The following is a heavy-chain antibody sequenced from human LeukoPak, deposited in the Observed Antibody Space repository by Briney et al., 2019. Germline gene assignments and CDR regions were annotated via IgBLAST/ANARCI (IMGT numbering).Heavy chain of an antibody. V-gene: IGHV1-18*01. CDR3: ARDLWGGSGYSEGSDY. J-gene: IGHJ4*02. CDR1: GYTFTSYG. Sequence: GASVTVSCKASGYTFTSYGISWVRQAPGQGLEWMGWISAYNGNTNYAQKLQGRVTMTTDTSTSTAYMELRSLRSDDTAVYYCARDLWGGSGYSEGSDYWGQGTLGTVSS. CDR2: ISAYNGNT. D-gene: IGHD3-22*01.